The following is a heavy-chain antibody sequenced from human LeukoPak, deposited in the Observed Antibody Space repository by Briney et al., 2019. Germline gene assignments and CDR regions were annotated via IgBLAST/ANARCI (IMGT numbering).Heavy chain of an antibody. CDR3: AKDVTFGGVIAMYYFDY. V-gene: IGHV3-23*01. D-gene: IGHD3-16*02. Sequence: GGSLRLSCAPSGFTFSSYAMSWGRQAPGKGLGWVSGICGSGGGTNYADSAKGRFTISRDNSKNTLYLQMNSLRAEDTAVYYCAKDVTFGGVIAMYYFDYWGQGTLVTVSS. CDR1: GFTFSSYA. J-gene: IGHJ4*02. CDR2: ICGSGGGT.